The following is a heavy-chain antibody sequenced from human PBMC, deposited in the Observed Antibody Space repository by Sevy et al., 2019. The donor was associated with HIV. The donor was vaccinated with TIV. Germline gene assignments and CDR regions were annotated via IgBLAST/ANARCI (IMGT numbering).Heavy chain of an antibody. Sequence: GESLKISCKASGYSFTSNWIGWVRQMPGKGLEWMGIIYPVDSDTRYSPSFQGHVTISVDKSITTAYLKWRSLRASDTGIYYCASRGSGDDFWRGDGSRSPFDIWGQGTLVTVSS. CDR3: ASRGSGDDFWRGDGSRSPFDI. CDR2: IYPVDSDT. J-gene: IGHJ3*02. CDR1: GYSFTSNW. V-gene: IGHV5-51*01. D-gene: IGHD3-3*01.